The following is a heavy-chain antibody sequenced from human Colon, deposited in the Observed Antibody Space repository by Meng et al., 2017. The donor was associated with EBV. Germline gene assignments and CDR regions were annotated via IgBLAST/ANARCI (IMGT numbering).Heavy chain of an antibody. CDR3: ARDRGGLGAFDY. J-gene: IGHJ4*02. CDR2: IYYSGST. Sequence: QLQESGAGLVKPSQTLSFTCTVSGGSISSGDYYWSWIRQPPGKGLEWIGYIYYSGSTYYNPSLKSRVTISVDTSKNQFSLKLSSVTAADTAVYYCARDRGGLGAFDYWGQGTLVTVSS. D-gene: IGHD5-12*01. V-gene: IGHV4-30-4*01. CDR1: GGSISSGDYY.